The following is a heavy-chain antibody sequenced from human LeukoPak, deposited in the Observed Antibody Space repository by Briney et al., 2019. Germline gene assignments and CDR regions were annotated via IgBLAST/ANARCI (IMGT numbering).Heavy chain of an antibody. J-gene: IGHJ4*02. CDR2: ISSSSSNI. Sequence: GGSLRLSCAASGFDFSTCSIDWVRQAPGKGLEWVSYISSSSSNIYHADSVKGRFTISRDNAKNSLHLQMNSLRAEDTAVYYCARVGRSGWTVDYWGQGTLVTVSS. V-gene: IGHV3-48*04. CDR1: GFDFSTCS. D-gene: IGHD6-19*01. CDR3: ARVGRSGWTVDY.